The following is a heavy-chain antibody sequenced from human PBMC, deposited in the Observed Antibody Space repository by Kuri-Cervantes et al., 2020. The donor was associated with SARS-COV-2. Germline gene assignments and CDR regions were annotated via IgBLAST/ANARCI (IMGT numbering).Heavy chain of an antibody. CDR3: CTTRGGETHYFYYYGLDV. D-gene: IGHD2-8*01. Sequence: GGSLRLSCAASGFTFSSYSMNWVRQAPGKGLEWVSSISSSSSYIYYADSVKGRFTISRDNAKNSLYLQMNSLKADDTAVYFCCTTRGGETHYFYYYGLDVWGQGTTVTVSS. CDR1: GFTFSSYS. J-gene: IGHJ6*02. V-gene: IGHV3-21*04. CDR2: ISSSSSYI.